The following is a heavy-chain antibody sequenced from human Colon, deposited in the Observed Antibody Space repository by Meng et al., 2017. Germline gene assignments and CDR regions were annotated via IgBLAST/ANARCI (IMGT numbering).Heavy chain of an antibody. V-gene: IGHV4-61*03. Sequence: HLQEPGPGLVRLSETLSLTCTVSGASVRSDSHYWSWIRQSPGKGLEWIGYIYYTGNTNYNPSLASRVSMSLDTSKNHFSLHLTSVTAADTAIYYCARVNGDFDEAWFDPWGQGTLVTVFS. CDR1: GASVRSDSHY. J-gene: IGHJ5*02. CDR2: IYYTGNT. D-gene: IGHD4-17*01. CDR3: ARVNGDFDEAWFDP.